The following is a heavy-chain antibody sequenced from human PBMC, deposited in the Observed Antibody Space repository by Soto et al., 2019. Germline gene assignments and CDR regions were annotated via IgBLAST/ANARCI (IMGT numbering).Heavy chain of an antibody. CDR1: GVFVGTRY. CDR2: IYTGGSE. V-gene: IGHV3-53*05. CDR3: ASPSHSAFFEY. D-gene: IGHD3-10*01. Sequence: SCAASGVFVGTRYMAWVRQAPGKGLEWVSVIYTGGSEYYADSVKGRFTISRDNSINTVFLQMDSLRSEDTAVYYCASPSHSAFFEYWGQGILVTVSS. J-gene: IGHJ4*02.